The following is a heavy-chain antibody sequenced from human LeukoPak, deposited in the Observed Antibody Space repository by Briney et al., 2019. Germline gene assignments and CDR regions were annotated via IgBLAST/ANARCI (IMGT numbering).Heavy chain of an antibody. CDR3: ARDQGDYGDHRYFDY. J-gene: IGHJ4*02. CDR2: MYARGDT. D-gene: IGHD4-17*01. CDR1: GGSISRYS. V-gene: IGHV4-4*07. Sequence: PSETLSLTCTVSGGSISRYSYSWIRQAAGGGLQWIGRMYARGDTTYNPSLKSRVTMSLDTSKNQFSLKLTSMTAADTAVYYCARDQGDYGDHRYFDYWGQGTLVTVSS.